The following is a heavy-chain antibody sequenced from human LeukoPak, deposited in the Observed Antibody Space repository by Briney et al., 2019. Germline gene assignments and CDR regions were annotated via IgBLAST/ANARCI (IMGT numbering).Heavy chain of an antibody. CDR1: GFTFSSYA. CDR2: ISGSGGST. J-gene: IGHJ3*02. Sequence: PGGSLRLSCAASGFTFSSYAMSWVRHAPGKGLEWVSAISGSGGSTYYADSVKGRFTISRDNSKNTLYLQMNSLRAEDTAVYYCAKWYYYDSSGYYYGSPDDAFDIWGQGTMVTVSS. V-gene: IGHV3-23*01. D-gene: IGHD3-22*01. CDR3: AKWYYYDSSGYYYGSPDDAFDI.